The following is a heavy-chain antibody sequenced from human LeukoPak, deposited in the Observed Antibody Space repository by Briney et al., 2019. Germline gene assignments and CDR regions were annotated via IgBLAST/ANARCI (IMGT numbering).Heavy chain of an antibody. CDR1: GFTFSSYA. D-gene: IGHD4-23*01. Sequence: GGSLRLSCAASGFTFSSYAMSWVRQAPGKELEWVSGISLSGGSTYYADSVKGRFTISRDNSKNTLYLQMNSLRAEDTAIYYCAKKRGPTVVTPADYWGQGTLVTVSS. CDR2: ISLSGGST. V-gene: IGHV3-23*01. CDR3: AKKRGPTVVTPADY. J-gene: IGHJ4*02.